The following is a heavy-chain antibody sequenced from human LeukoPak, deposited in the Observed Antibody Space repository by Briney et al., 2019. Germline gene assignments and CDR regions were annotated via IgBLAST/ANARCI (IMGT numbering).Heavy chain of an antibody. D-gene: IGHD6-19*01. Sequence: GGSLRLSCAASGFTFSSYAMHWVRQAPGKGLEWVAVISYDGGNKYYADSVKGRFTISRNNSKNTLYLQMNSLRAEDTAVYYCARSSSDLVYFDYWGQGTLVTVSS. J-gene: IGHJ4*02. V-gene: IGHV3-30*04. CDR2: ISYDGGNK. CDR1: GFTFSSYA. CDR3: ARSSSDLVYFDY.